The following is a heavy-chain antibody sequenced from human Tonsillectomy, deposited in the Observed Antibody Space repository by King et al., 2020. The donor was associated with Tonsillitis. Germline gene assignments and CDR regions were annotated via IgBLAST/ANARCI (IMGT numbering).Heavy chain of an antibody. Sequence: VQLVESGGGVVQPGRSLRLSCAASGFTFSSYAMHWVRQAPGKGLEWVAVISYDGSNKYYADSVKGRFTISRDSSENTVFLQMNSLRAEDTALYYCARSMRDYGDPFDYWGQGTLVTVSS. V-gene: IGHV3-30*14. D-gene: IGHD4-17*01. CDR3: ARSMRDYGDPFDY. CDR2: ISYDGSNK. J-gene: IGHJ4*02. CDR1: GFTFSSYA.